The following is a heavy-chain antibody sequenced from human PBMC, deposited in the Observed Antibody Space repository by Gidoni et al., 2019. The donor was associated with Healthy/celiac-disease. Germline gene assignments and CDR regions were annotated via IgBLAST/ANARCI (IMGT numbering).Heavy chain of an antibody. J-gene: IGHJ4*02. CDR3: ASTDSSGYYYTY. Sequence: EVQLVESGGGLVKPVGSLRLSCAASGFTFSSYRMNWVRQAPGKGLEWVSSISSSSSYIYYADSVKGRFTISRDNAKNSLYLQMNSLRAEDTAVYYCASTDSSGYYYTYWGQGTLVTVSS. CDR1: GFTFSSYR. D-gene: IGHD3-22*01. CDR2: ISSSSSYI. V-gene: IGHV3-21*01.